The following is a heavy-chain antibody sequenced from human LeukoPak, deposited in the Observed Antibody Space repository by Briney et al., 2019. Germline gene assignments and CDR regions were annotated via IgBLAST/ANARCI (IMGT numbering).Heavy chain of an antibody. Sequence: ASVKVSCKASGYTFTSYDINCVRQATGQGLEWMGWMNPNSGNTGYAQKFQGRVTMTRNTSISTAYMELSSLRSEDTAVYYCARGRKYYDFWSGYDYYYYYGMDVWGQGTTVTVSS. CDR2: MNPNSGNT. V-gene: IGHV1-8*01. J-gene: IGHJ6*02. CDR1: GYTFTSYD. CDR3: ARGRKYYDFWSGYDYYYYYGMDV. D-gene: IGHD3-3*01.